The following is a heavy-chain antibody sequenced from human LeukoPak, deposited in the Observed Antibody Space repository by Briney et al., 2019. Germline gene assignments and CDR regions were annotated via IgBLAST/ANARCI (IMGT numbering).Heavy chain of an antibody. J-gene: IGHJ4*02. CDR2: IKQGGSEK. CDR3: ARVCADWPKYHFHQ. CDR1: VFTFSRYW. D-gene: IGHD2-21*02. V-gene: IGHV3-7*01. Sequence: PGGSLRLSCAASVFTFSRYWMSWARQAPGKGLEWVANIKQGGSEKYYVASVKGRFTISRDNAKNSLYLQMNSLRVEDTAVYYCARVCADWPKYHFHQWGQGTLVTVSS.